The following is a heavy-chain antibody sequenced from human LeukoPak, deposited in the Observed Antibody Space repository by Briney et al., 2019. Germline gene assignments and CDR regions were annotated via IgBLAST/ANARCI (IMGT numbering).Heavy chain of an antibody. D-gene: IGHD3-10*01. Sequence: GGSLRLSCAASGFTFSSYWMHWVRQAPGKGLVWVSRINSDGSSTSYADSVKGRFTISRDNAKNTLYLQMNSLRAEDTAVYYCARGPHRDYYGSGSYSYYYYGMDVWGQGTTVTVS. CDR1: GFTFSSYW. V-gene: IGHV3-74*01. J-gene: IGHJ6*02. CDR2: INSDGSST. CDR3: ARGPHRDYYGSGSYSYYYYGMDV.